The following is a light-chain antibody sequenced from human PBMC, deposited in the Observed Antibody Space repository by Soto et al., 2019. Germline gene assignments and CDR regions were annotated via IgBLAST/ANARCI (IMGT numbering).Light chain of an antibody. J-gene: IGKJ5*01. CDR1: QSVSNY. Sequence: EIVLTQSPATLSLSPGERATLSCRASQSVSNYLAWYQQKPGQAPRLLIYDASNRATGIQARFSGSGSGTDFTLTITSLEPEDFAVYFCHQRYIWPRVTFGQGTRLEIK. CDR2: DAS. CDR3: HQRYIWPRVT. V-gene: IGKV3-11*01.